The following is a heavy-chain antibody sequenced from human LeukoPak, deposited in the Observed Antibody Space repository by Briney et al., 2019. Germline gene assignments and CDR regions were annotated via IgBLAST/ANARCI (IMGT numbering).Heavy chain of an antibody. CDR3: ARLWFGRARYYYYMDV. CDR1: GYTFTSYG. D-gene: IGHD3-10*01. CDR2: ISAYNGNT. J-gene: IGHJ6*03. Sequence: ASVKVSCKASGYTFTSYGISWVRQAPGQGLEWMGWISAYNGNTNYAQKLQGRVTMTTDTSTSTAYMELRSLRSDDTAVYYCARLWFGRARYYYYMDVWGKGTTVTVSS. V-gene: IGHV1-18*01.